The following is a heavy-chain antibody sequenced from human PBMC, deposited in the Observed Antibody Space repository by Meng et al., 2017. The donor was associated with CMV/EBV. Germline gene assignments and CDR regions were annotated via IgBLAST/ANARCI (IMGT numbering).Heavy chain of an antibody. CDR1: GFTFDDYG. D-gene: IGHD2-2*01. CDR2: INWNGGST. CDR3: ARAVPAAIGKSWFDP. V-gene: IGHV3-20*04. Sequence: GESLKISCAASGFTFDDYGMSWVRQAPGKGLEWVSGINWNGGSTGYADSVKGRFTISRDNAKNSLYLQMNSQRAEDTALYYCARAVPAAIGKSWFDPWGQGTLVTVSS. J-gene: IGHJ5*02.